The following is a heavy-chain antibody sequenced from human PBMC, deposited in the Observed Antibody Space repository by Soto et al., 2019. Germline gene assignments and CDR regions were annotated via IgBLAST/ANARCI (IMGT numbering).Heavy chain of an antibody. V-gene: IGHV3-23*01. CDR1: GFTFSTTD. D-gene: IGHD3-10*01. J-gene: IGHJ5*02. Sequence: QWLQSGGGLVQPGGSLTLSCAASGFTFSTTDMSWVRQAPGEGLEWVSTIDGSGGITYYADSVKGRFTISRDNSRNTVYLQMNSLRGDDTALYYCVKNSGWFNTWGQGALVTVSS. CDR2: IDGSGGIT. CDR3: VKNSGWFNT.